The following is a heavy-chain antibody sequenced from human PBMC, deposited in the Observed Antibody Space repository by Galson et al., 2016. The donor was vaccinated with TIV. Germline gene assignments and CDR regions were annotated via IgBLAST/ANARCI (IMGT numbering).Heavy chain of an antibody. D-gene: IGHD3-22*01. Sequence: ETLSLTCTVSGASITSYYWSWIRQPPGKELEWIGFIHHSGSTNYKPSLKSRFAVSIDTSKNQFSLQLRSATAADTAVYYWARDFNGISGYYHTHWYFDLWGRGTLVTVSS. CDR3: ARDFNGISGYYHTHWYFDL. CDR2: IHHSGST. V-gene: IGHV4-59*01. J-gene: IGHJ2*01. CDR1: GASITSYY.